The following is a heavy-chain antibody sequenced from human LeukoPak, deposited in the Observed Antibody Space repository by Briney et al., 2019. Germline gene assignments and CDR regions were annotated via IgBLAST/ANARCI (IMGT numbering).Heavy chain of an antibody. V-gene: IGHV4-34*01. Sequence: SETLSLTCAVYGGSFSGYYWSWIRQPPGKGLEWIGEINHSGSTNYNPSLKSRVTISVDTSKNQFSLKLSSVTAADTAVYYCARVVGLAAAGDWGQGTLVTLSS. J-gene: IGHJ4*02. D-gene: IGHD6-13*01. CDR1: GGSFSGYY. CDR2: INHSGST. CDR3: ARVVGLAAAGD.